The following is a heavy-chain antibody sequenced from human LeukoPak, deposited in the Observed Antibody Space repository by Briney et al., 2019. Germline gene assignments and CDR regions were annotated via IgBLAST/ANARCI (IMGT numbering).Heavy chain of an antibody. J-gene: IGHJ6*03. CDR1: GGSISSYY. CDR3: ARDLAVAGTGYYYYYMDV. D-gene: IGHD6-19*01. CDR2: IYTSGST. V-gene: IGHV4-4*07. Sequence: SETLSLTCTVSGGSISSYYWSWIRQPAGKGLEWIGRIYTSGSTNYNPSLKSRVTMSVDTSKNQFSLKLSSVTAADTAVYYCARDLAVAGTGYYYYYMDVWGKGTTVTVSS.